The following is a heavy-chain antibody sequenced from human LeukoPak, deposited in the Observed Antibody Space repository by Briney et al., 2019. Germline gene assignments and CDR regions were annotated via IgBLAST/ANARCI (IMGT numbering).Heavy chain of an antibody. CDR2: IYYSGST. D-gene: IGHD6-19*01. CDR3: ARAYDPMAVAKNDAFDI. V-gene: IGHV4-31*03. CDR1: GGSISSGGYY. Sequence: SQTLSLTCTVSGGSISSGGYYWSWLRQHPGTGLEWIGYIYYSGSTYYNPSLKSRVTISVDTSKNRFSLKLSSVTAADTAVYYCARAYDPMAVAKNDAFDIWGQGTMVTVSS. J-gene: IGHJ3*02.